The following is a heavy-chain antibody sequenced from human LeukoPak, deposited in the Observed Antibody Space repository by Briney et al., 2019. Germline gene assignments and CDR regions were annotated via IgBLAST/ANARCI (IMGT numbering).Heavy chain of an antibody. V-gene: IGHV4-34*01. CDR1: GGSFSGYY. CDR3: ARQHVFSAGFRSRRYWFDP. J-gene: IGHJ5*02. CDR2: INHSGST. Sequence: PSETLSLTCAVYGGSFSGYYWSWIRQPPGKGLEWIGEINHSGSTNYNPSLKSRVTISVDTSKNQFSLKLSSVTAADTAVYYCARQHVFSAGFRSRRYWFDPWGQGTLVTVSS. D-gene: IGHD3-3*01.